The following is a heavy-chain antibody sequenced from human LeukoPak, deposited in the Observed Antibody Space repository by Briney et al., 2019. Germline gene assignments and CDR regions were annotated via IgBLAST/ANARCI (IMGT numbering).Heavy chain of an antibody. Sequence: GGSLRLSCAVSGFTFSSYWMHWVRQAPGKGLVWVSRINTDGSSTSYADSVKGRFTISRDNAKNTLYLQMNSLRAEDTAVYYSARNWGSPFDYWGQGTLVTVSS. D-gene: IGHD7-27*01. CDR3: ARNWGSPFDY. CDR1: GFTFSSYW. CDR2: INTDGSST. V-gene: IGHV3-74*01. J-gene: IGHJ4*02.